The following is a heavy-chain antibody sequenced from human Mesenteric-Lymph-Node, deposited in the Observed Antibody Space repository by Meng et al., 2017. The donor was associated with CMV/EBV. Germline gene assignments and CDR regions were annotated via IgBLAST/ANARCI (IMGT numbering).Heavy chain of an antibody. V-gene: IGHV1-2*02. CDR3: VREDYGSGTARDHGFDI. CDR2: INPKTGGA. J-gene: IGHJ3*02. Sequence: ASVKVSCKASGYTFSGNWLHWVRQAPGQGPEWMGWINPKTGGANYAQMFKGRATMTRDTSISTAYMELSSLRSDDTAIYYCVREDYGSGTARDHGFDIWGQGTMVTVSS. D-gene: IGHD3-10*01. CDR1: GYTFSGNW.